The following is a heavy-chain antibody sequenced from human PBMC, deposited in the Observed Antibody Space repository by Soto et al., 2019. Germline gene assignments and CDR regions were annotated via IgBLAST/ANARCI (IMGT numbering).Heavy chain of an antibody. CDR1: GFTFSSYG. CDR2: ISYDGSNK. V-gene: IGHV3-30*03. J-gene: IGHJ4*02. D-gene: IGHD2-21*01. Sequence: LRLSCAASGFTFSSYGMHWVRQAPGKGLEWVAVISYDGSNKYYADSVKGRFTISRDNSKNTLYLQMNSLRAEDTAVYYCASRGGANDYWGQGTLVTVSS. CDR3: ASRGGANDY.